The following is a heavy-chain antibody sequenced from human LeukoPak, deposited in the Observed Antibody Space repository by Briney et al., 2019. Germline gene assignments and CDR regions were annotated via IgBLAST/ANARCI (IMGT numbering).Heavy chain of an antibody. J-gene: IGHJ3*02. CDR3: ARSSWGSFAFDI. V-gene: IGHV4-61*02. D-gene: IGHD7-27*01. CDR2: IYTSGST. Sequence: PSETLSLTCTVSGGSISSGSYYWSWIRQPAGKGREWIGRIYTSGSTNYNPSLKSRGTISVDTSKNQFSLKLSSVTAADTAVYYCARSSWGSFAFDIWGQGTMVTVSS. CDR1: GGSISSGSYY.